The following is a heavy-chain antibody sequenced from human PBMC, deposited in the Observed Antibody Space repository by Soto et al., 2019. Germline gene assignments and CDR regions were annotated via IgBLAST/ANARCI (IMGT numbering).Heavy chain of an antibody. V-gene: IGHV1-46*01. J-gene: IGHJ4*02. Sequence: QVQLVQSGAEVKKPGASVKVSCKAFGYTFTSSYMHWVRQAPGQGLEWMGIINPSGGSTSYAQKFQGIVTMTRDTTTSAFYIERSILRAEDAAVYYCAGGEYSNSPLHLNYWGQGTLVSVSS. CDR3: AGGEYSNSPLHLNY. CDR2: INPSGGST. D-gene: IGHD6-6*01. CDR1: GYTFTSSY.